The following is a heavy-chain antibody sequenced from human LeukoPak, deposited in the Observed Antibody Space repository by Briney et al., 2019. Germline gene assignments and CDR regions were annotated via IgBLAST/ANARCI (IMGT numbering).Heavy chain of an antibody. CDR2: ISYDGSNK. Sequence: GGSLRLSCAASGFTFSSYGMHWVRQAPGKGLEWVAVISYDGSNKYYADSVKGRFTISRDNSKNTLYLQMNSLRAEDTAVYYCAREFVTDTAEYYFDYWAREPWSPSPQ. V-gene: IGHV3-30*03. D-gene: IGHD2-21*02. J-gene: IGHJ4*02. CDR1: GFTFSSYG. CDR3: AREFVTDTAEYYFDY.